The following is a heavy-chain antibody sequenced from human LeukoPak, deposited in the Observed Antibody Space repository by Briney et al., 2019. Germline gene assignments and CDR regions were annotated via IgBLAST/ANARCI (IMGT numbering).Heavy chain of an antibody. CDR2: ISAYNGNT. CDR3: ARDRGLDIAAAGKFRHYYYYMDV. CDR1: GYTFTSYG. Sequence: ASVKVSCKASGYTFTSYGISWVRQAPGQGLEWMGWISAYNGNTNYAQKLQGRVTMTTDTSTSTAYMELSRLRSDDTAVYYCARDRGLDIAAAGKFRHYYYYMDVWGKGTTVTVSS. V-gene: IGHV1-18*01. J-gene: IGHJ6*03. D-gene: IGHD6-13*01.